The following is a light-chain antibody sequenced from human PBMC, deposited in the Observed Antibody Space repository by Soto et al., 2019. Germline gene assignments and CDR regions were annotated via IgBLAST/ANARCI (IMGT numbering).Light chain of an antibody. CDR3: QSYDSSLSGWV. CDR2: GNS. J-gene: IGLJ3*02. Sequence: QSVLTQPPSVSGAPGQRVTISCTGSSYNIGAGYDVHWYQQLPGKAPKLLIYGNSNRPSGVLDRFSGSKSGTSSSLAITGLQADDEADYYCQSYDSSLSGWVFGGGTKLTVL. V-gene: IGLV1-40*01. CDR1: SYNIGAGYD.